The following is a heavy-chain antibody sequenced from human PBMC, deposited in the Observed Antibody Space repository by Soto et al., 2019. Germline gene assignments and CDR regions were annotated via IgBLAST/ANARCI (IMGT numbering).Heavy chain of an antibody. CDR2: ISSSSSYI. J-gene: IGHJ6*02. Sequence: WWSLRLSCSASVFTCSSYSMNWFRQAPGKGLEWVSSISSSSSYIYYADSVKGRFTISRDNAKNSLYLQMNSLRAEDTAVYYCARDPQRSYYYGMDVWGQGTTVTVSS. CDR1: VFTCSSYS. V-gene: IGHV3-21*01. D-gene: IGHD2-2*01. CDR3: ARDPQRSYYYGMDV.